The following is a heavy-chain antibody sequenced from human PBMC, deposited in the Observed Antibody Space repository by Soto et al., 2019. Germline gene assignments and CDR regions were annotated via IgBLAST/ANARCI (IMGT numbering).Heavy chain of an antibody. Sequence: GGSLRLSCAASGFPFSSYAMSWVRQTPEKGLEWVAGISGGGNDRYYADFVQGRFTFSRDNSRNILYLQMNSLRAEDTAMYYCERSLFMVAPDNEPFDYWGQGTLVTVSS. V-gene: IGHV3-23*01. J-gene: IGHJ4*02. CDR2: ISGGGNDR. D-gene: IGHD5-12*01. CDR1: GFPFSSYA. CDR3: ERSLFMVAPDNEPFDY.